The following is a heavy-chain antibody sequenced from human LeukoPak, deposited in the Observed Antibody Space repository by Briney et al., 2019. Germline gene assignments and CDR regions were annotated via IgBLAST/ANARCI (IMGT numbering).Heavy chain of an antibody. D-gene: IGHD1-14*01. Sequence: SETLSLTCTVSGGSISSYYWSWIRQPPGKGLEWIGYIYYSGSTNYSPSLKSRVTISVDTSKNQFSLKLSSVTAADTAVYYCARVVLTTLDYGMDVWGQGTTVTVSS. CDR3: ARVVLTTLDYGMDV. J-gene: IGHJ6*02. CDR1: GGSISSYY. V-gene: IGHV4-59*01. CDR2: IYYSGST.